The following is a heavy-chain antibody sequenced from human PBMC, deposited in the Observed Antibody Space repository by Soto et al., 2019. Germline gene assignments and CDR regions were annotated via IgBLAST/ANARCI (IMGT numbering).Heavy chain of an antibody. CDR2: ISGSGGST. CDR3: AKGFTGGYYDILTGYYITPSPFDY. D-gene: IGHD3-9*01. V-gene: IGHV3-23*01. CDR1: GFTFSSYA. J-gene: IGHJ4*02. Sequence: GGSLRLSCAASGFTFSSYAMSWVRQAPGKGLEWVSAISGSGGSTYYADSVKGRFTISRDNSKNTLYLQMNSLRAEDTAVYYCAKGFTGGYYDILTGYYITPSPFDYWGQGTLVTVSS.